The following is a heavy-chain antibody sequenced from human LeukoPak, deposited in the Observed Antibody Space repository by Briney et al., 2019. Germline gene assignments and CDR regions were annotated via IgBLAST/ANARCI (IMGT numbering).Heavy chain of an antibody. V-gene: IGHV3-30*18. CDR1: GFTFSSYG. CDR2: ISYDGSNK. J-gene: IGHJ3*02. Sequence: GGSLRLSCAASGFTFSSYGMHWVRQAAGKGLEWVAVISYDGSNKFYADSVKGRFTISRDNSKNTLYVQMNSLRAEDTAVYYCAKDLYGGSENYYLLDMWGQGTMVTVSS. CDR3: AKDLYGGSENYYLLDM. D-gene: IGHD3-10*01.